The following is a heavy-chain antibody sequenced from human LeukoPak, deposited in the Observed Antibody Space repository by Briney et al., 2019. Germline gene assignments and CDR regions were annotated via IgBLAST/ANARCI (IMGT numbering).Heavy chain of an antibody. V-gene: IGHV1-69*05. J-gene: IGHJ4*02. Sequence: SVKVSCKASGGTFSSYAISWVRQAPGQGLEWTGGIIPIFGTANYAQKFQGRVTITTDESTSTAYMELSSLRSEDTAVYYCARGGSDYYDSSGYYSHFDYWGQGTLVTVSS. CDR2: IIPIFGTA. D-gene: IGHD3-22*01. CDR1: GGTFSSYA. CDR3: ARGGSDYYDSSGYYSHFDY.